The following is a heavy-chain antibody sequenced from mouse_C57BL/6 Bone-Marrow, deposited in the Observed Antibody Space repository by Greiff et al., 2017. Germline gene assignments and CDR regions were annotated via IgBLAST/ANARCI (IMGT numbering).Heavy chain of an antibody. CDR1: GFTFSDYY. V-gene: IGHV5-12*01. J-gene: IGHJ1*03. CDR3: ARKGFITAVVSTDWYGDV. Sequence: EVTLVESGGGLVQPGGSLKLSCAASGFTFSDYYMYWVRQTPEKRLEWVAYISNGGGSTYYPDTVKGRFTISRDNAKNTLYLQMSRLNSEDTAMYYCARKGFITAVVSTDWYGDVWGTGTTVTVSS. CDR2: ISNGGGST. D-gene: IGHD1-1*01.